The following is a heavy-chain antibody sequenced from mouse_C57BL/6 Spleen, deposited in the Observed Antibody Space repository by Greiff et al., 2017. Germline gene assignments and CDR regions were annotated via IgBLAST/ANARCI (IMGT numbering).Heavy chain of an antibody. V-gene: IGHV1-59*01. D-gene: IGHD1-1*01. Sequence: QVQLQQPGAELVKPGTSVKLSCKASGYTFTSYWMHWVKQRPGKGLEWIGVIDPSDSYTTYNQKFKGKATLTVDPSSSTAYMQLSSLTSEYSAVYYCARSPSSSFRYDMDDWGQGTTVTVSS. J-gene: IGHJ4*01. CDR3: ARSPSSSFRYDMDD. CDR1: GYTFTSYW. CDR2: IDPSDSYT.